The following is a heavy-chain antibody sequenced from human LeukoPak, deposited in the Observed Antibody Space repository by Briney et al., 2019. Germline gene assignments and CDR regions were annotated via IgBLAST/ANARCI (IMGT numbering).Heavy chain of an antibody. V-gene: IGHV4-31*03. J-gene: IGHJ4*02. CDR1: GGSINSDHYY. CDR2: IHYRGNT. Sequence: SETLSLTRTVSGGSINSDHYYWSWIRQPPGKGLEWIGNIHYRGNTQYNPSVRSRVTISVDRSKNQFSLKLSSLTAADTAVYFCARERGGDGSSSLYLFDYWGQGTLVTVSS. D-gene: IGHD6-6*01. CDR3: ARERGGDGSSSLYLFDY.